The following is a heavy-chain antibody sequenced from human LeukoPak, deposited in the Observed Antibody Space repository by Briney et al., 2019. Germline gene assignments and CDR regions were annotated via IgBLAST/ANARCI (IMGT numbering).Heavy chain of an antibody. Sequence: ASVKVSCKVSGHTLTELSMHWVRQAPGKGLEWMGGFDPEDGETIYAQKFQGRVTMTEDTSTDTAYMELSSLRSEDTAVYYCATGVLDVVPAAKGPDYYYYMDVWGKGTTVTVSS. J-gene: IGHJ6*03. CDR3: ATGVLDVVPAAKGPDYYYYMDV. CDR2: FDPEDGET. CDR1: GHTLTELS. V-gene: IGHV1-24*01. D-gene: IGHD2-2*01.